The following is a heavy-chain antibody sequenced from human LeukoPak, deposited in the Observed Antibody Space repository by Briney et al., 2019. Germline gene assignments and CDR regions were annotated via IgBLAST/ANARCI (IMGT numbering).Heavy chain of an antibody. J-gene: IGHJ3*02. Sequence: SETLSLTCAVYGGSFSGYYWSWIRQPPGKGLEWIGEINHSGSTNYNPSLKSRVTISVDTSKNQFSLKLSSVTAADTAVYYCARDKAPAVSDIWGPGTMVTVSS. CDR3: ARDKAPAVSDI. D-gene: IGHD6-13*01. CDR1: GGSFSGYY. V-gene: IGHV4-34*01. CDR2: INHSGST.